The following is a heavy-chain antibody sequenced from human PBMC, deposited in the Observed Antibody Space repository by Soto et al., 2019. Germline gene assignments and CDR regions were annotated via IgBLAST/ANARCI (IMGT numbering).Heavy chain of an antibody. J-gene: IGHJ4*02. D-gene: IGHD3-22*01. CDR2: ISYDGSNK. CDR1: GFTFSSYG. Sequence: QVQLVESGGGVVQPGRSLRLSCAASGFTFSSYGMHWVRQAPGKGLGWVAVISYDGSNKYYADSVKGRFTISRDNSKNTLYEQMNSLRAEDTAVYYCAKGGHSSVDWGQGTLVTVSS. CDR3: AKGGHSSVD. V-gene: IGHV3-30*18.